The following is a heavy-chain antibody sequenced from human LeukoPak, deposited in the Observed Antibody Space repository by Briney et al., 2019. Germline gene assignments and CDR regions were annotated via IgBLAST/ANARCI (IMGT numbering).Heavy chain of an antibody. CDR1: GGSISSNNHY. V-gene: IGHV4-39*07. CDR3: ARARYGSGSYHFMDV. CDR2: IYYRGST. D-gene: IGHD3-10*01. Sequence: PSETLSLTCTVSGGSISSNNHYWGWIRQPPGTGLEWFGSIYYRGSTYYNPSLKSRVTISVDTSKNQFSLKLSSVTAADTAVYYCARARYGSGSYHFMDVWGKGTTVTISS. J-gene: IGHJ6*03.